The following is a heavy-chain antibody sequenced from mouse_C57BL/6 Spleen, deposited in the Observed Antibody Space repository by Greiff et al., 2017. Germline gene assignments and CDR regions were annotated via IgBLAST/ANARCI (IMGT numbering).Heavy chain of an antibody. Sequence: VQLQQSGPELVKPGASVKISCKASGYSFTGYYMNWVKQSPEKSLEWIGEINPSTGGTTYNQKFKAKATLTVDKSSSTAYMQLKSLTSEDSAVYYCAISIYYDYPFYAKGYWGQGTSVTVSS. CDR1: GYSFTGYY. V-gene: IGHV1-42*01. D-gene: IGHD2-4*01. CDR2: INPSTGGT. CDR3: AISIYYDYPFYAKGY. J-gene: IGHJ4*01.